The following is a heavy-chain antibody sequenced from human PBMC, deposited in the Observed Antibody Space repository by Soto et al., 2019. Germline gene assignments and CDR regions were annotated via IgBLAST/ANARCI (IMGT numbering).Heavy chain of an antibody. CDR1: GFTFSSYA. D-gene: IGHD3-22*01. CDR3: AKDRYDSSGYQPFDYYYGMDV. V-gene: IGHV3-23*01. J-gene: IGHJ6*02. CDR2: ISGSGGST. Sequence: GGSLRLSCAASGFTFSSYAMSWVRQAPGKGLEWVSAISGSGGSTYYADSVKGRFTISRDNSKNTLYLQMNSLRAEDTAVYYCAKDRYDSSGYQPFDYYYGMDVWGQGTTVTVSS.